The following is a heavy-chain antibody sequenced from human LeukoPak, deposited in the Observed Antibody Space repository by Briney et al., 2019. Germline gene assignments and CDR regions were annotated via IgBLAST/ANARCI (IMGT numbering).Heavy chain of an antibody. V-gene: IGHV1-2*02. Sequence: ASVKVSCKASGYTFTGYYMHWVRQAPGQGLEWMGWINPNSGGTNYAQKFQGRVTVTRDTSISTAYMELSRLRSDDTAVYYCARVQYDYVWGSYRYNYFDYWGQGTLVTVSS. D-gene: IGHD3-16*02. CDR3: ARVQYDYVWGSYRYNYFDY. J-gene: IGHJ4*02. CDR2: INPNSGGT. CDR1: GYTFTGYY.